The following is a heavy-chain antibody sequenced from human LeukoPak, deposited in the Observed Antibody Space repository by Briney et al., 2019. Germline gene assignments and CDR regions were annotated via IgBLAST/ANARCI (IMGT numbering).Heavy chain of an antibody. CDR1: GYSLTSYW. D-gene: IGHD3-10*01. CDR3: ARHDRITMVREVDGMDV. Sequence: GESLKISWKGSGYSLTSYWIGWVRQIPGKGLEWMGIIYPGDYDTRYSPSFQGQVTISADKSISTAYLQWSSLKASDTAMYYCARHDRITMVREVDGMDVWGKGTTVTVSS. J-gene: IGHJ6*04. CDR2: IYPGDYDT. V-gene: IGHV5-51*01.